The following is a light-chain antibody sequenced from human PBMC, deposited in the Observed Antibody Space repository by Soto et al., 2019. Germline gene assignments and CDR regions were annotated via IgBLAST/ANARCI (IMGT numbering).Light chain of an antibody. V-gene: IGKV1-5*01. CDR3: QQYETFSGT. Sequence: DVQMNQSPSTLSASEGATVTVTCGASQSVSGWLDWYQQKPGEAPKILIYDASALPRGVPSRFSGSGSGTKLTITIASLQPDDVQTYYSQQYETFSGTFGPGTKVDIK. CDR2: DAS. CDR1: QSVSGW. J-gene: IGKJ1*01.